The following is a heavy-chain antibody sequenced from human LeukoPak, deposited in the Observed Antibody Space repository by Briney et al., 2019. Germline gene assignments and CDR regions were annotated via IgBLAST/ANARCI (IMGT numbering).Heavy chain of an antibody. D-gene: IGHD3-9*01. Sequence: SVKVSCKVSGDSFSTYAISWVRQAPGQGLEWMGGVIPIFVTTNYAQRFQGRLTITADKSTNTAYMELSSLSFEDTAVYYCARSPHILTGENFDFWGQGTLVTVSS. CDR1: GDSFSTYA. V-gene: IGHV1-69*06. CDR2: VIPIFVTT. CDR3: ARSPHILTGENFDF. J-gene: IGHJ4*02.